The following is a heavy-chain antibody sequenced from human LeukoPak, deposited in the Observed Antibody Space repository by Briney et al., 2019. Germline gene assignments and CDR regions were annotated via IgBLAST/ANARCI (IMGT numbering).Heavy chain of an antibody. CDR2: IYSGGST. CDR3: ARATVAGVGSYYYYGMDV. D-gene: IGHD6-19*01. V-gene: IGHV3-66*02. J-gene: IGHJ6*02. CDR1: GFTVSSNY. Sequence: GGSLRLSCAASGFTVSSNYMSWVRQAPGKGLEWVSVIYSGGSTYYADSVKGRFTISRDNSKNTQYLQMNSLRAEDTAVYYCARATVAGVGSYYYYGMDVWGQGTTVTVSS.